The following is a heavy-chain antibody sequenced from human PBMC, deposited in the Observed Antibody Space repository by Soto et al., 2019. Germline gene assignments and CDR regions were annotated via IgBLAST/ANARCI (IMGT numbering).Heavy chain of an antibody. CDR2: INHSGST. J-gene: IGHJ5*02. Sequence: QVQLQQWGAGLLKPSETLSLTCAVYGGSFSGYYWSWIRQPPGKGLEWIGEINHSGSTNYNPSLKSRVTISVDTSKNQFSLQLSSVTAADTAVYYCARGLALTTVTTWFDPWGQGTLVTVSS. V-gene: IGHV4-34*01. CDR1: GGSFSGYY. CDR3: ARGLALTTVTTWFDP. D-gene: IGHD4-4*01.